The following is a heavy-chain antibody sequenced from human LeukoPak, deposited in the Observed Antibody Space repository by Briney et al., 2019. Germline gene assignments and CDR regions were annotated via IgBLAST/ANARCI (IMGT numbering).Heavy chain of an antibody. CDR3: ARGQYGGNSVFDY. CDR2: IYNSGTT. Sequence: PGGSLRLSCVASGFTVSSNSNSWVRQAPGKGLEWVSIIYNSGTTYYADPVKGRFTISRDNSKNTLYLQMNSLRPEDTAVYYCARGQYGGNSVFDYWGQGALVTVSS. D-gene: IGHD4-23*01. J-gene: IGHJ4*02. CDR1: GFTVSSNS. V-gene: IGHV3-66*01.